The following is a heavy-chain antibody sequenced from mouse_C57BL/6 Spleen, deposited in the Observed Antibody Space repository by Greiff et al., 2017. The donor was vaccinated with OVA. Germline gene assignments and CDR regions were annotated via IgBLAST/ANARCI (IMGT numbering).Heavy chain of an antibody. Sequence: EVKLVESGGGLVQPGGSLKLSCAASGFTFSDYYMYWVRQTPEKRLEWVAYISTGGGSTYYPDTVKGRFTISRDNAKNTLYLQMSRLKSEDTAMYYCARQERGNYFDYWGQGTTLTVSS. J-gene: IGHJ2*01. CDR1: GFTFSDYY. CDR3: ARQERGNYFDY. CDR2: ISTGGGST. V-gene: IGHV5-12*01.